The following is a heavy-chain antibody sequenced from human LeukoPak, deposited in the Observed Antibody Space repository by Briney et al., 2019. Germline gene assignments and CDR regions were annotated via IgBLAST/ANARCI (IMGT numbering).Heavy chain of an antibody. V-gene: IGHV3-23*01. CDR3: AKSPGGSQLLLYY. CDR1: GFTFSSYA. CDR2: IGGSGGST. J-gene: IGHJ4*02. Sequence: PGGSLSLSCAASGFTFSSYAMSWVRQAPGKGLEWVSAIGGSGGSTYYADSVKGRFTISRDNSKNTLYLQMNSLRAEDTAVYYCAKSPGGSQLLLYYWGQGTLVTVSS. D-gene: IGHD2-2*01.